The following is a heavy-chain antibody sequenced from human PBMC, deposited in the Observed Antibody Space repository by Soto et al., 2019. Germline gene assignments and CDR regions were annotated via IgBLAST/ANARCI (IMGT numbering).Heavy chain of an antibody. D-gene: IGHD3-22*01. V-gene: IGHV3-11*01. Sequence: QVQLVESGGGLVKPGGSLRLSCAAAGCTFSDYYMSRIRQAPGTGLEWVSYISSSGDITYYADSVKGRVTISRDNAKNSLYLQMHNLRAEDTAAYYCARDLGYYDSSGYFDYWGQGTLITVSS. CDR2: ISSSGDIT. J-gene: IGHJ4*02. CDR1: GCTFSDYY. CDR3: ARDLGYYDSSGYFDY.